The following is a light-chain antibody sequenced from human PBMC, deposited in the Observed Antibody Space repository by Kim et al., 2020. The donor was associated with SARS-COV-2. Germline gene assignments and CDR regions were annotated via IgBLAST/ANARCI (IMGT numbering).Light chain of an antibody. V-gene: IGKV3-20*01. CDR1: QTIRSSH. CDR2: GAY. Sequence: ESVLTQSPGTLSLSPGERATLSCGASQTIRSSHLAWYQQKPGQAPRLLIYGAYIRATGIPDRFSGSGSGTDFTLTISRLEPGDFAVYFCQQYGASPLYTFGQGTKLEIK. CDR3: QQYGASPLYT. J-gene: IGKJ2*01.